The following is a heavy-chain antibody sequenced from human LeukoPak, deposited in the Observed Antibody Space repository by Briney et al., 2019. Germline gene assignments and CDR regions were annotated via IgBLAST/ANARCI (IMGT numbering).Heavy chain of an antibody. CDR3: ARHSNAAPADY. J-gene: IGHJ4*02. CDR1: GGSISSYY. D-gene: IGHD2/OR15-2a*01. V-gene: IGHV4-59*01. CDR2: IYYSGNT. Sequence: SETLSLTCTVSGGSISSYYWSWIRQPPGKGLEWIGYIYYSGNTNYNPSLRSRVTISLDTSKNQFFLKLSSVTAADTAVYYCARHSNAAPADYWGQGTLVTVSS.